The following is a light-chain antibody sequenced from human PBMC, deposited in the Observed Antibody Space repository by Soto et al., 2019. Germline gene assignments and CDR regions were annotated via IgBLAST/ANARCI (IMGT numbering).Light chain of an antibody. CDR2: EVS. V-gene: IGLV2-14*01. Sequence: QSALTQPASVSGSPGQSITISCTGSSSDVGGYNHVSWYQQHPGKAPKLMIYEVSNRPSGVSYRFSGSKSANTASLTISGLQPDDEADYYCTSYTDSSTVVFGGGTKLTVL. CDR3: TSYTDSSTVV. CDR1: SSDVGGYNH. J-gene: IGLJ2*01.